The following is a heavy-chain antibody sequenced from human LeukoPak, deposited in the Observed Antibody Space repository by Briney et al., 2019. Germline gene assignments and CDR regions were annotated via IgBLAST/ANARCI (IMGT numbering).Heavy chain of an antibody. V-gene: IGHV4-34*01. CDR2: INHSGST. CDR3: ASTLTAIRYCSSTSCASAAFDI. D-gene: IGHD2-2*01. J-gene: IGHJ3*02. Sequence: SGTLSLTCAVYGGSFSGYYWSWIRQPPGKGLEWIGEINHSGSTNYNPSLKSRVTISVDTSKNQFSLKLSSVTAADTAVYYCASTLTAIRYCSSTSCASAAFDIWGQGTMVTVSS. CDR1: GGSFSGYY.